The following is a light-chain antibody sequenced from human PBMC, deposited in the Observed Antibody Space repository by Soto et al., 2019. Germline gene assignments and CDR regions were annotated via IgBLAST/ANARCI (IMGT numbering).Light chain of an antibody. CDR1: QSVSSN. CDR3: QQYNNWWT. CDR2: GAS. J-gene: IGKJ1*01. V-gene: IGKV3-15*01. Sequence: DIVMTQSPATLSVSPGERATLSCRASQSVSSNLAWYQQKPGQTPRLLIYGASTRATGIPARFSGSGSGTEFTLTISSLQSEDFALYYCQQYNNWWTFGQGTKVESK.